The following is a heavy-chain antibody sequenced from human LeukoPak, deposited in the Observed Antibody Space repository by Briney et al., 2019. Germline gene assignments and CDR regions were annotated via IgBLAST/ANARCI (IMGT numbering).Heavy chain of an antibody. CDR1: GYTFIGHF. J-gene: IGHJ4*02. D-gene: IGHD3-22*01. CDR2: INPNSGST. V-gene: IGHV1-2*02. CDR3: ARRGRASLRRSPHYYDSSGYYLKDRSFDY. Sequence: ASVKVSCKASGYTFIGHFIHWVRQAPGQGLEWMGWINPNSGSTNYAQKFKGRVTMTRDTSISTTYMELRSLRSDDTAVYYCARRGRASLRRSPHYYDSSGYYLKDRSFDYWGQGTLVTVSS.